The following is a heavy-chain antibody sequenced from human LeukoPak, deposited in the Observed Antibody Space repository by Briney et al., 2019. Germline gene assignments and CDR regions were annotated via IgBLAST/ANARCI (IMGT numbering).Heavy chain of an antibody. J-gene: IGHJ4*02. CDR2: ISLDENNK. CDR3: ARDSVVVLTVLVY. D-gene: IGHD2-15*01. V-gene: IGHV3-30*04. CDR1: GFTFSSYA. Sequence: PGRSLRLSWAASGFTFSSYAMHSVRPAPGKGLGWVAFISLDENNKYYADCVKGRFTISRDNSKSTLFLQMNRLRPEVTAVYYCARDSVVVLTVLVYCGQGTLVTVSS.